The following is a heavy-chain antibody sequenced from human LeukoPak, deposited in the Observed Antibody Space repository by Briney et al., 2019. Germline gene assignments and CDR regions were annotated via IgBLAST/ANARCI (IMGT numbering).Heavy chain of an antibody. J-gene: IGHJ4*02. D-gene: IGHD6-19*01. CDR1: NFTFSSYS. CDR3: ARDEETVAGLNGFDL. V-gene: IGHV3-21*01. CDR2: ITSRSTYI. Sequence: PGGSLRLSCAASNFTFSSYSMNWFRQAPGKGLERVASITSRSTYIFYADSVKGRFTVSRDNAENSLSLQMNSLRAEDTGVYYCARDEETVAGLNGFDLWGQGTLVTVSS.